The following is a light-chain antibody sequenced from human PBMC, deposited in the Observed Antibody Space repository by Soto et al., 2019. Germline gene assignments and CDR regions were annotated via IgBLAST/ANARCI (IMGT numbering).Light chain of an antibody. CDR3: CSYAGSSTSPWV. V-gene: IGLV2-23*02. Sequence: QSALTQPASVSGSPGQSITISCTGTSSDVGSYNLVSWYQQHPGKAPKLMIYEVSKRPSGVSNRFSGSESGNTASLTISGLQAEDEADYYCCSYAGSSTSPWVFGGGTKLTVL. CDR1: SSDVGSYNL. J-gene: IGLJ3*02. CDR2: EVS.